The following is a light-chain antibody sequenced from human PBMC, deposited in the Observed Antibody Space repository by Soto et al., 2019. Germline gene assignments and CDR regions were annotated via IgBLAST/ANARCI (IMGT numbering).Light chain of an antibody. J-gene: IGKJ5*01. V-gene: IGKV3-11*01. CDR3: QQRSNWPPIT. Sequence: EIVLTQSPATLSLSPGESATLSCRASQSVSSYLAWYQQKPGQAPRLLIYDASNRATGIPARFSGSGSGTDFTLTISSLEPEDFAVYDCQQRSNWPPITFGQGTRREIK. CDR2: DAS. CDR1: QSVSSY.